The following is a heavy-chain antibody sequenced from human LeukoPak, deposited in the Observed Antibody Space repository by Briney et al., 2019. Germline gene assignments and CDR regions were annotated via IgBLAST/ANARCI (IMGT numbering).Heavy chain of an antibody. CDR3: ARGAYDSSGQFDN. Sequence: GGSLRLSCAASGFTFSSYAMHWVRQAPGKGLEWVAVISYDGSNKYYADSVKGRFTISRDNAKNSLSLQMNSLRADDTAIYYCARGAYDSSGQFDNWGQGTLVTVSS. D-gene: IGHD3-22*01. V-gene: IGHV3-30*04. J-gene: IGHJ4*02. CDR1: GFTFSSYA. CDR2: ISYDGSNK.